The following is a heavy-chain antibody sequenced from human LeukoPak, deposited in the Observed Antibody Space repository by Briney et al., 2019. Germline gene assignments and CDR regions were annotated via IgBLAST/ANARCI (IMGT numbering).Heavy chain of an antibody. CDR2: MNPNSGNT. D-gene: IGHD3-9*01. V-gene: IGHV1-8*01. CDR1: GYTFTSYD. Sequence: ASVKVSCKASGYTFTSYDINWVRQATGQGLEWMGWMNPNSGNTGYAQKFQGRVTMTSNTSISTAYMELSSLRSEDTAVYYCARDNCKGILTGRTSGAFDIWGQGTMVTVSS. J-gene: IGHJ3*02. CDR3: ARDNCKGILTGRTSGAFDI.